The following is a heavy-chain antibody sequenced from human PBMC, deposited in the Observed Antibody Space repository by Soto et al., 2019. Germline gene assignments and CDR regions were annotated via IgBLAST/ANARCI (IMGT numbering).Heavy chain of an antibody. V-gene: IGHV4-39*01. Sequence: PSETLSLTCTVSGSSTSSGAYYWGWIRQPPGKGLEWIGTVYYTGSTYYNPTLKRRVTISVDTSKNQFSLMLSSVSAADTAVYYCARGRKRDWFDPWGQGTLVTVSS. D-gene: IGHD1-1*01. CDR1: GSSTSSGAYY. J-gene: IGHJ5*02. CDR2: VYYTGST. CDR3: ARGRKRDWFDP.